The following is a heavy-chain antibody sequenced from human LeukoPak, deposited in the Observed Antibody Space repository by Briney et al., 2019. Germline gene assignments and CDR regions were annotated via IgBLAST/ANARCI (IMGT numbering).Heavy chain of an antibody. CDR3: ARRPYYDYVWGSSDY. Sequence: GGSLRLSCAASGFTFSSYAMHWVRQAPGKGLEWVAVISYDGSNKYYAGSVKGRFTISRDNSKNTLYLQMNSLRAEDTAVYYCARRPYYDYVWGSSDYWGQGTLVTVSS. CDR2: ISYDGSNK. CDR1: GFTFSSYA. D-gene: IGHD3-16*01. J-gene: IGHJ4*02. V-gene: IGHV3-30*04.